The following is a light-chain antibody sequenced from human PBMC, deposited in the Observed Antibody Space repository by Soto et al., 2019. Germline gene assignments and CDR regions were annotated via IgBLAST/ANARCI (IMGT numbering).Light chain of an antibody. V-gene: IGKV1-33*01. J-gene: IGKJ4*01. CDR3: QQYDDLRLT. Sequence: DIQMTQSPSSLSASAGDRVNITCQANQDISNHLNWYQQKAGKAPKGLIYDASNLETGVPSRFSGSGSGTQFTLTMSSLQPEDIATYYCQQYDDLRLTFGGGTKVEI. CDR2: DAS. CDR1: QDISNH.